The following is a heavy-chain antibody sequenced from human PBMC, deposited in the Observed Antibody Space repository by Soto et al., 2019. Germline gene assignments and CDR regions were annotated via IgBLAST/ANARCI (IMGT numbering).Heavy chain of an antibody. CDR1: GGTFSSYA. V-gene: IGHV1-69*13. CDR2: IIPIFGTA. D-gene: IGHD3-22*01. CDR3: ARDQDYYDSNCYYQSLHVG. Sequence: SVKVYCKASGGTFSSYAISWVRQAPGQGLEWMGGIIPIFGTANYAQKFQGRVTITADESTSTAYMELSSLRSEDTAVYYCARDQDYYDSNCYYQSLHVGCGQGTLVTVSS. J-gene: IGHJ4*02.